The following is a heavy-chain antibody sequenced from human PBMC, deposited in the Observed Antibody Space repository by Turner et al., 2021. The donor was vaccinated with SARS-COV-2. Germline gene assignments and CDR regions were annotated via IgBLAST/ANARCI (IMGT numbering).Heavy chain of an antibody. J-gene: IGHJ4*02. CDR1: GGSSSSYY. D-gene: IGHD6-13*01. CDR2: IYYSGST. CDR3: ARHREGYRSCWPDIDY. V-gene: IGHV4-59*08. Sequence: QVQLQDSGPGLVKPSETLSLTGPVSGGSSSSYYWSWIRQPPGKGLEWLGNIYYSGSTNYNPTLKARVTITVDKTKQQFTLKVRSVAAEDTAVYYCARHREGYRSCWPDIDYWGQGTLVTVSS.